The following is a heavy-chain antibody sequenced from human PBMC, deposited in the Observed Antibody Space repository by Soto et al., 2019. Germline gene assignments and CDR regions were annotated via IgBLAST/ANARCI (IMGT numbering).Heavy chain of an antibody. CDR1: GYSFTSYW. D-gene: IGHD4-17*01. J-gene: IGHJ6*02. CDR3: ASSMTTVTIDYYGMDV. CDR2: IDPSDSYT. V-gene: IGHV5-10-1*03. Sequence: EVQLVQSGAEVKKPGESLRISCKGSGYSFTSYWISWVRQMPGKGLEWMGRIDPSDSYTNYSPSFQGHVTISADKSISTAYLQWSSLKASDTAMYYCASSMTTVTIDYYGMDVWGQGTTVTVSS.